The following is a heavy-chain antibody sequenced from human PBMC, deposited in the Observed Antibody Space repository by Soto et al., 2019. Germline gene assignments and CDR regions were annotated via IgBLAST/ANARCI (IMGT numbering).Heavy chain of an antibody. CDR1: GFTFSPFW. CDR3: ARESSSAIFYS. Sequence: GGSLRLSCAASGFTFSPFWMHWVRQAPGKGLVWLSHINSDGSTIVYADSVKGRFTISRDNAKNTLYLQMNSLRPEDTAMYYCARESSSAIFYSWGQGTLVTVSS. V-gene: IGHV3-74*01. CDR2: INSDGSTI. D-gene: IGHD6-19*01. J-gene: IGHJ4*02.